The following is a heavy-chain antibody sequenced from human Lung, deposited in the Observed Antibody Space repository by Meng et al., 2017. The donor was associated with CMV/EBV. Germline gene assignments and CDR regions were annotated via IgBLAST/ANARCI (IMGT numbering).Heavy chain of an antibody. D-gene: IGHD2/OR15-2a*01. J-gene: IGHJ4*02. CDR3: ARDNSATRYFDD. V-gene: IGHV3-72*01. CDR1: GFTFGDHY. Sequence: GESXKISCTASGFTFGDHYMDWVRQAPGKGLEWVARSRNKASSYTTEYAASVRGRFTISRDESGNSLDLQMTSLKTEDTAVYYCARDNSATRYFDDWGQGTRVTVSS. CDR2: SRNKASSYTT.